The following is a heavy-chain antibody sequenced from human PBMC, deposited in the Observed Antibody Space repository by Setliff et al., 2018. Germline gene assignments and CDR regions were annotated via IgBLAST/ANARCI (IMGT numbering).Heavy chain of an antibody. CDR1: GFTFKNYW. J-gene: IGHJ4*02. V-gene: IGHV3-7*03. D-gene: IGHD6-6*01. Sequence: GESLKISCAASGFTFKNYWMTWVRQAPGKGLEWVANINQDGSVKYYVDSVKGRFTISRDNAKNSLYLQMNSPRAEDTAVYYCATYKRSSSFEYWGQGSLVTVSS. CDR2: INQDGSVK. CDR3: ATYKRSSSFEY.